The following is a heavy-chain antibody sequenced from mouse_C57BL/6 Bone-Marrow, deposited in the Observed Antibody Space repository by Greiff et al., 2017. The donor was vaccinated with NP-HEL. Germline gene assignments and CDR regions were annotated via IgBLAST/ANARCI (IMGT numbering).Heavy chain of an antibody. CDR3: ARRDYYGRYFDV. CDR2: INPGSGGT. J-gene: IGHJ1*03. CDR1: GYAFTNYL. Sequence: QVQLQQSGAELVRPGTSVKVSCKASGYAFTNYLIEWVKQRPGQGLEWIGVINPGSGGTNYNEKFKGKATLTADKSSSTAYMQLSSLTSEDSAVYFCARRDYYGRYFDVWGTGTTVTVSS. V-gene: IGHV1-54*01. D-gene: IGHD1-1*01.